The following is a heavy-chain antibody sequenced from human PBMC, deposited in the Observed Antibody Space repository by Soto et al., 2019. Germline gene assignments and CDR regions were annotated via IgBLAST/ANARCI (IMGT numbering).Heavy chain of an antibody. J-gene: IGHJ6*02. D-gene: IGHD6-13*01. CDR3: ARGLGYSSSWQSYYYGMDV. CDR2: IIPIFGTA. CDR1: GGTFSSYA. Sequence: QVQLVQSGAEVKKPGSSVKVSCKASGGTFSSYAISWVRQAPGQGLEWMGGIIPIFGTANYAQKFQGRVTITADESTSTAYMELSSLRSEDTAVYYCARGLGYSSSWQSYYYGMDVWGQGTTVTVSS. V-gene: IGHV1-69*01.